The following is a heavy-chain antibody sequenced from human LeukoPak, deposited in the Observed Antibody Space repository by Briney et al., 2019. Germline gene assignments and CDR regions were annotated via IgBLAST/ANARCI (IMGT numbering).Heavy chain of an antibody. V-gene: IGHV1-2*02. D-gene: IGHD1-1*01. Sequence: ASVKVSCRASGYTFTGYSLHWVRQAPGQGLEWMAWINPDSGATKYAQKFQDRVTMTRDTSINTAYMELTRLTSDDTAVYYCARSRYNWNANWFDPWGQGSLVSVSS. CDR1: GYTFTGYS. CDR3: ARSRYNWNANWFDP. J-gene: IGHJ5*02. CDR2: INPDSGAT.